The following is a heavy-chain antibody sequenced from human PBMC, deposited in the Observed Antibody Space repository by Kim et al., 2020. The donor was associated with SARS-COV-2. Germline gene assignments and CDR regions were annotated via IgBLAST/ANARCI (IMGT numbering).Heavy chain of an antibody. J-gene: IGHJ6*02. CDR1: GFTFSSYG. Sequence: GGSLRLSCAASGFTFSSYGMHWVRQAPGKGLEWVAVIWYDGSNKYNADSVKGRFTISRDNSKNTLYLQMNSLRAEDTAVYYCARDQGWFGEGYYYYGMDVWGQRTTVTVSS. V-gene: IGHV3-33*01. CDR2: IWYDGSNK. CDR3: ARDQGWFGEGYYYYGMDV. D-gene: IGHD3-10*01.